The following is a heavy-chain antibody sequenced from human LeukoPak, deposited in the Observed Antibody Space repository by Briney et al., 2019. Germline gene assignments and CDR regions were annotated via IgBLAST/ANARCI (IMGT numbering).Heavy chain of an antibody. Sequence: GGSLRLSCAASGFTVSSNYMSWVRQAPGKGLEWVSYISSSSSTIYYADSVKGRFTISRDNAKNSLYLQMNSLRDEDTAVYYCAISPQWLGTPLDYWGQGTLVTVSS. CDR3: AISPQWLGTPLDY. CDR2: ISSSSSTI. V-gene: IGHV3-48*02. D-gene: IGHD6-19*01. CDR1: GFTVSSNY. J-gene: IGHJ4*02.